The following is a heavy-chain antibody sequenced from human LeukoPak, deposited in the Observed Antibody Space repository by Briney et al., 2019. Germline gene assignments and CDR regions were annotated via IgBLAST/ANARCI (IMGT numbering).Heavy chain of an antibody. CDR2: VNPNSGVT. J-gene: IGHJ4*02. D-gene: IGHD6-19*01. Sequence: ASVKVSCKASGYTFTSYFMHWVRQAPGQGLEWMGRVNPNSGVTNSIQKFQGRVTMTRDTSISTAYMELSGLRSDDTAVYYCARQWLPNGYFDYWGQGTLVTVSS. CDR1: GYTFTSYF. V-gene: IGHV1-2*06. CDR3: ARQWLPNGYFDY.